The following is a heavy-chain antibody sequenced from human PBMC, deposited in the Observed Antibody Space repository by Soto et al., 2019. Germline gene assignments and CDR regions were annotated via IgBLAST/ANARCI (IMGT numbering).Heavy chain of an antibody. V-gene: IGHV5-51*01. CDR3: ARQYDSSAYYFDY. D-gene: IGHD3-22*01. Sequence: GESLKISCKGSGYSFTSYWIGWVRQMPGKGLEWMGIIYPGDSDTRYSPSFQGQVTISADKSISTAYLQWSSLKASDAAMYDCARQYDSSAYYFDYWGQGTLVTVSS. J-gene: IGHJ4*02. CDR1: GYSFTSYW. CDR2: IYPGDSDT.